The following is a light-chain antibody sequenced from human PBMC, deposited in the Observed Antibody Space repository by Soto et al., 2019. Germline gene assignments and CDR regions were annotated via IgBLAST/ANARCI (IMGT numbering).Light chain of an antibody. J-gene: IGLJ1*01. CDR2: EVS. CDR1: SSDVGAYNY. Sequence: QSALTQRASVSGSPGQSVAISCTGTSSDVGAYNYISWYQQHPGKAPKLLLSEVSNRPSGVSDRFSGSKSGNTASPTISGLQAEDEADYYCSSLTTSFTYVFGTGTKVTVL. V-gene: IGLV2-14*01. CDR3: SSLTTSFTYV.